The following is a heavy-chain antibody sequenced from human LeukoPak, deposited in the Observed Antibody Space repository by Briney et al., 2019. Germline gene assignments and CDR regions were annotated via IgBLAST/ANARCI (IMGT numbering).Heavy chain of an antibody. V-gene: IGHV1-69*04. CDR1: GGTFSSYA. J-gene: IGHJ4*02. CDR2: IIPILGIA. D-gene: IGHD3-22*01. Sequence: GSSVKVSCKASGGTFSSYAISWVRQAPGQGLEWMGRIIPILGIANYAQKFQGRVTITADKSTSTAYMELSSLRSEDTAVYYCASNYDSSGYYGYWGQGTLVAVSS. CDR3: ASNYDSSGYYGY.